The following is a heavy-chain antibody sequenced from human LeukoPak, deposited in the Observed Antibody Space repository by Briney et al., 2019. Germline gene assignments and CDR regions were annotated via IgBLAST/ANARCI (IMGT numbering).Heavy chain of an antibody. CDR1: GGSISSSSYY. V-gene: IGHV4-39*01. Sequence: TASETLSLTCTVSGGSISSSSYYWGWIRQPPGKGLEWIGSIYYSGSTYYNPSLKSRVTISVDTSKNQFSLKLSSVTAADTAVYYCASTLRQRYFFDYWGQGTLVTVSS. CDR2: IYYSGST. J-gene: IGHJ4*02. CDR3: ASTLRQRYFFDY. D-gene: IGHD4-17*01.